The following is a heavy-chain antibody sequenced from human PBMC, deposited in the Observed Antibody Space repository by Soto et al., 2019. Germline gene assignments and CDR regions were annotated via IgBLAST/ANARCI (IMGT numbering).Heavy chain of an antibody. CDR1: GYTFTSYY. V-gene: IGHV1-46*01. CDR2: INPSGGST. CDR3: TSDLPDNWFDP. Sequence: GASVKVSCKASGYTFTSYYMHWVRQAPGQGLEWMGIINPSGGSTSYAQKFQGRVTMTRDTSTSTVYMELNSLKSEDTGVYFCTSDLPDNWFDPWGRGTQVTVSS. D-gene: IGHD3-22*01. J-gene: IGHJ5*01.